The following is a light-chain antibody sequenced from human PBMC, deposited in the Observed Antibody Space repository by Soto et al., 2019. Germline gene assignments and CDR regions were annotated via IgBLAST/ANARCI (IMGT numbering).Light chain of an antibody. CDR2: EGS. Sequence: QSALTQPASVSGSPGQSITISCTGTSSDVGSYNLVSWYQQHPGKAPKLMIYEGSKRPSGVSNRFSGSRSGSTASLTISGLRDEDEADYYCSSYSTSYFYFFGSGTKVTVL. V-gene: IGLV2-14*02. CDR1: SSDVGSYNL. J-gene: IGLJ1*01. CDR3: SSYSTSYFYF.